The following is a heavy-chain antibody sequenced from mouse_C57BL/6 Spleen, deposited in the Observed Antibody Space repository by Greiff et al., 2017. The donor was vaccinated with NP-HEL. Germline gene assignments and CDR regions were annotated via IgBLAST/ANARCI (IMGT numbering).Heavy chain of an antibody. CDR3: ARSGIVKGGYYAMDY. J-gene: IGHJ4*01. Sequence: QVQLQQPGAELVRPGSSVNLSCKASGYTFTSYWIDWVKQRPGQGLEWIGNIYPSASESPSNQKFNDKATLTVYKSSSTDYMQLSSMTSEDSAVYYCARSGIVKGGYYAMDYWGQGTSVTVSS. CDR2: IYPSASES. CDR1: GYTFTSYW. V-gene: IGHV1-61*01.